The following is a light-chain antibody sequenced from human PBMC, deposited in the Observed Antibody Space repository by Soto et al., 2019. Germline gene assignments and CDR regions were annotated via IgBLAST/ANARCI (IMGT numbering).Light chain of an antibody. J-gene: IGKJ2*02. CDR3: QRSKWAPPRT. CDR1: QTVQNY. Sequence: EIQMTQSPPSLSASVGDPVTITCRASQTVQNYVYLYQQKPGTAPKRLIFAASTLQSGIPSRFSGSGSGTDFSLTISSLQTEDFATYYCQRSKWAPPRTFGKGTKVEI. V-gene: IGKV1-39*01. CDR2: AAS.